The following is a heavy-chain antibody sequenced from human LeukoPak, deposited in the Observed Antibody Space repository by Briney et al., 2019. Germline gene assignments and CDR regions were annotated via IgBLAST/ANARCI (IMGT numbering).Heavy chain of an antibody. Sequence: TETLSLTCTVSGGSISSYYWSWIRQPPGKGLEWIGYIYYSGSTNYNPSLKSRVTISVDTSKNQFSLKLSSVTAADTAVYYCARGGGLRYFDWLLDYWGQGTLVSVSS. D-gene: IGHD3-9*01. CDR1: GGSISSYY. J-gene: IGHJ4*02. V-gene: IGHV4-59*01. CDR2: IYYSGST. CDR3: ARGGGLRYFDWLLDY.